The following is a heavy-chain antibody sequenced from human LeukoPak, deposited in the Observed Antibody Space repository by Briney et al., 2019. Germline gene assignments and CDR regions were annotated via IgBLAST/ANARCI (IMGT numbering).Heavy chain of an antibody. J-gene: IGHJ4*02. CDR3: AREVGHYFDY. CDR2: IGSAGDT. Sequence: GGSLRLSCAASGFTLSEYDMHWVRQPTGKGLEWVSVIGSAGDTYYSDSVKGRFTISRDNSKNTLYLQMNSLRAEDTAVYYCAREVGHYFDYWGQGTLVTVSS. V-gene: IGHV3-13*01. CDR1: GFTLSEYD.